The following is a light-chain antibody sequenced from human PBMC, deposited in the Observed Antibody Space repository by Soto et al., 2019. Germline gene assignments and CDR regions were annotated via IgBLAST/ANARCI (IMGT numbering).Light chain of an antibody. V-gene: IGKV3-20*01. Sequence: EIVLTQSPGTLSLSPGERATLSCRASQSVGSNYLAWYQQKPGQAPRILIFGASSRATGIPDRFSGSGSGTDFTLTISRLEPGDFAVYYCQQYGSSSWTFGQGTKVDIK. CDR2: GAS. CDR3: QQYGSSSWT. CDR1: QSVGSNY. J-gene: IGKJ1*01.